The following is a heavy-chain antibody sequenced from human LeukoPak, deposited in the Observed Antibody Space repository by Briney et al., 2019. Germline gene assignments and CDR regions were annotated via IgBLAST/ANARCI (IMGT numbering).Heavy chain of an antibody. V-gene: IGHV3-53*01. CDR1: GFTVTTTY. Sequence: GGSLRLSCAASGFTVTTTYITWVRQAPGKGLEWVSVLHTDGRTYYADSVKGRFTISRDNSKNVLYLHMNSLIAEDTAMYYCARVRERVGSSWYNAFDIWAKGQWSPSPQ. D-gene: IGHD6-13*01. J-gene: IGHJ3*02. CDR2: LHTDGRT. CDR3: ARVRERVGSSWYNAFDI.